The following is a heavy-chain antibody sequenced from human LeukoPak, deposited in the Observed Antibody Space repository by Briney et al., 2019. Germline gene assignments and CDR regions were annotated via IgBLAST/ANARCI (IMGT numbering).Heavy chain of an antibody. J-gene: IGHJ3*02. CDR2: IYYSGST. CDR1: GGSISSSSYY. Sequence: SETLSLTCTVSGGSISSSSYYWGWIRQPPGKGLEWIGSIYYSGSTYYNPSLKSRVTISVDTSKNQFSLKLSSVTAADTAVYYCARDSRYIENAFDIWGQGTMVTASS. V-gene: IGHV4-39*07. CDR3: ARDSRYIENAFDI. D-gene: IGHD3-16*02.